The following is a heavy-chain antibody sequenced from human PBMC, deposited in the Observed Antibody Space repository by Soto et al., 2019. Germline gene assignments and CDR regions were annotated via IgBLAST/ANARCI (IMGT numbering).Heavy chain of an antibody. V-gene: IGHV1-3*01. Sequence: QVQLVQSGAEVKKPGASVKVSCKASGYTFTSYAMHWVRQAPGQRLEWMGWINAGNGNTKYSQTFQGRVTITRDTSASTAYMELSSLRSEATAVYYCARDSSGYDPGRDYWGQGTLVTVSS. CDR1: GYTFTSYA. CDR2: INAGNGNT. J-gene: IGHJ4*02. D-gene: IGHD5-12*01. CDR3: ARDSSGYDPGRDY.